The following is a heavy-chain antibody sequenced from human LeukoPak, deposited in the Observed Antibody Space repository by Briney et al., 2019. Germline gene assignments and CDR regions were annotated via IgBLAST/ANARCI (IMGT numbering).Heavy chain of an antibody. V-gene: IGHV1-18*01. Sequence: ASVKVSCKASGYTFTSYGISWVRQAPGQGLEWMGWISAYNGNTNYAQKLQGRVTMTTDTSTSTAYMELRSLRSDDTAVYYRAREMATIYYFDYWGQGTLVTVSS. CDR3: AREMATIYYFDY. CDR1: GYTFTSYG. J-gene: IGHJ4*02. D-gene: IGHD5-24*01. CDR2: ISAYNGNT.